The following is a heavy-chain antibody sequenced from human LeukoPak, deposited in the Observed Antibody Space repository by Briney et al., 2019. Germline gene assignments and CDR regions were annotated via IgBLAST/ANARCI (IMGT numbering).Heavy chain of an antibody. CDR3: AIENGDSSVGFDF. J-gene: IGHJ4*02. V-gene: IGHV4-59*01. D-gene: IGHD3-22*01. CDR1: GGSISSYY. CDR2: IYYSGST. Sequence: SETLSLTCTVSGGSISSYYWSWIRQPPGKGLEWIGYIYYSGSTNYNPSLKSRVTISVDTSMNQFSLKLNSVTAADTAVYYCAIENGDSSVGFDFWGQGTLVTVSS.